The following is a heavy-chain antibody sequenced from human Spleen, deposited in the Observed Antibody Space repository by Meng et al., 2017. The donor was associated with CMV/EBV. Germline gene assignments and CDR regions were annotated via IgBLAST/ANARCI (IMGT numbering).Heavy chain of an antibody. CDR1: GLPFSTYA. J-gene: IGHJ3*01. CDR3: VKDTGSTTALGTFDV. CDR2: ITGRGDNT. Sequence: GGSLRLSCETSGLPFSTYAMSWVRQAPGKGLERVAGITGRGDNTYYADSMKGRFTISRDNAGNSLYLQMNSLRLEDTAFYYCVKDTGSTTALGTFDVWGQGTMVTVSS. D-gene: IGHD2/OR15-2a*01. V-gene: IGHV3-23*01.